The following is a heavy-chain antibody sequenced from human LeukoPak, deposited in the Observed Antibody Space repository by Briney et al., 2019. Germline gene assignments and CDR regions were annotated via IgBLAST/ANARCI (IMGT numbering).Heavy chain of an antibody. D-gene: IGHD5/OR15-5a*01. V-gene: IGHV4-31*03. CDR1: GGSISSGGSY. Sequence: SQTLSLTCTVSGGSISSGGSYWSWIRQHPGKGLEWIGYIYYSGSTYYNPSLKSRVTISVDTSKNQFSLKLSSVTAADTAVYYCARAGLKLTLDYWGQGTLVTVSS. CDR3: ARAGLKLTLDY. CDR2: IYYSGST. J-gene: IGHJ4*02.